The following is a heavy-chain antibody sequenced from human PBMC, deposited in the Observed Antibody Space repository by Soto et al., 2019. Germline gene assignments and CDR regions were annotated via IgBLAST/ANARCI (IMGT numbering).Heavy chain of an antibody. D-gene: IGHD2-21*02. CDR3: ARQDDIVVVTAIPAFDY. Sequence: SETLSLTCAVYGGSFSGYYWSWIRQPPGKGLEWIGEINHSGSTNYNPSLKSRVTISVDTSKNQFSLKLSSVTAADTAVYYCARQDDIVVVTAIPAFDYWGQGTLVTVSS. J-gene: IGHJ4*02. V-gene: IGHV4-34*01. CDR1: GGSFSGYY. CDR2: INHSGST.